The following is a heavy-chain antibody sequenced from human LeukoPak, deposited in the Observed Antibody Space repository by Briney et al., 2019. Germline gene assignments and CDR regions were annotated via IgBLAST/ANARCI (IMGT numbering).Heavy chain of an antibody. CDR3: AKGIYSSGWSYFDY. CDR1: GFTFSNSA. Sequence: GGSLRLSCAASGFTFSNSAMSWVRQAPGKGLEWVSTLSGSGITTYYADSVKGRFTISRDNSKNTLYLQMNSLRAEDTAAYYCAKGIYSSGWSYFDYWGHGTLVTVSS. D-gene: IGHD6-19*01. V-gene: IGHV3-23*01. CDR2: LSGSGITT. J-gene: IGHJ4*01.